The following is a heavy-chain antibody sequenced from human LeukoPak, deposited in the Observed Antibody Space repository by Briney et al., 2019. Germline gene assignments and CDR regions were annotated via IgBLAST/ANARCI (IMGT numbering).Heavy chain of an antibody. D-gene: IGHD3-9*01. Sequence: SETLSLTCTVSGGSISSSSYYWGWIRQPPGKGLEWIGSIYYSGSTYYNPSLKSRVTISVDTSKNQFSLKLSSVTAADTAVYYCASSHTILRGQFDYWGQGTLVTVSS. J-gene: IGHJ4*02. CDR2: IYYSGST. CDR3: ASSHTILRGQFDY. V-gene: IGHV4-39*07. CDR1: GGSISSSSYY.